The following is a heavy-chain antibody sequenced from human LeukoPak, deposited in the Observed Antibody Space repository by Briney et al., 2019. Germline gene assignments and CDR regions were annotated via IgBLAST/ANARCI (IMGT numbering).Heavy chain of an antibody. V-gene: IGHV4-59*01. CDR3: ARETRHDFRSGYYKGPFLDV. J-gene: IGHJ6*04. D-gene: IGHD3-3*01. CDR1: GGSISSCY. Sequence: SETLSLTCTVSGGSISSCYWSWIRQPPGKGLVWIGYIYYSGSTNYNPSLKSRVTISVDTSKNQFSLKLSSVTAADTAVYYCARETRHDFRSGYYKGPFLDVWGKGTTVTVSS. CDR2: IYYSGST.